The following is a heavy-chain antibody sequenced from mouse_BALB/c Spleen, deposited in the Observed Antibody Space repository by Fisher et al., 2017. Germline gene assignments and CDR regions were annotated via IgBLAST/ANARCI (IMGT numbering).Heavy chain of an antibody. J-gene: IGHJ4*01. V-gene: IGHV5-9-4*01. Sequence: RFTISRDNAKNTLYLEMSSLRSEDTAMYYCARGVRRGYAMDYWGQGTSVTVSS. D-gene: IGHD2-14*01. CDR3: ARGVRRGYAMDY.